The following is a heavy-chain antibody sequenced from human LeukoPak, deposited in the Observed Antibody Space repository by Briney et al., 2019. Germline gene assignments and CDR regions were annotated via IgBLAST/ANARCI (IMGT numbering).Heavy chain of an antibody. CDR1: GGSFSGYY. CDR3: ARGPDWLSP. CDR2: INHSGST. Sequence: PSETLSLTCAVYGGSFSGYYWSWIRQPPGKGLEWIGEINHSGSTNYNPSLKSRVTISVDASKNQFSLKLSSVTAADTAVYYCARGPDWLSPWGQGTLVTVSS. J-gene: IGHJ5*02. V-gene: IGHV4-34*01.